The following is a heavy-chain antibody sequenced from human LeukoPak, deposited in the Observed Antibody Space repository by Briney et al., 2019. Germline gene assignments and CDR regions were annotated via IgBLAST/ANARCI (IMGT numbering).Heavy chain of an antibody. CDR1: GDTFSRYA. D-gene: IGHD6-13*01. CDR3: AKPRNTSYSHPYYMDF. Sequence: RASVKVSCKASGDTFSRYAISWVRQAPGQGLEWMGGIIPIFGTANYAQKFQGRVTITADESTSTAYMELSSLRSEDTAVYYCAKPRNTSYSHPYYMDFWGKGTMVTVSS. CDR2: IIPIFGTA. J-gene: IGHJ6*03. V-gene: IGHV1-69*13.